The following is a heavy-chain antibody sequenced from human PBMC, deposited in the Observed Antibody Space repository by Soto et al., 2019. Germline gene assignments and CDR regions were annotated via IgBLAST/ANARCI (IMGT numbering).Heavy chain of an antibody. Sequence: ASVKVSCKASGYTFTSYAMHWVRQAPGQRLEWMGWINAGNGNTKYSQKFQGRVTITRDTSASTAYMELSSLRTEDTAVYYCARTLVGATPADYWGQGTLVTVS. V-gene: IGHV1-3*01. CDR1: GYTFTSYA. CDR2: INAGNGNT. D-gene: IGHD1-26*01. CDR3: ARTLVGATPADY. J-gene: IGHJ4*02.